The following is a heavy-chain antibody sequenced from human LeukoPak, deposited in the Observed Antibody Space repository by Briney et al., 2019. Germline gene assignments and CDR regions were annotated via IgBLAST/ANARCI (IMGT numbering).Heavy chain of an antibody. Sequence: PSETLSLTCAVYGGSFSSNYWTWIRQPPGKGLEWIGEIDHSGSTNYNPSLKSRVTISLDPSKNQFSLKVSSVTDADTAVYYCALNWGTGRTLDYWGQGTLVTVPS. J-gene: IGHJ4*02. CDR2: IDHSGST. D-gene: IGHD7-27*01. V-gene: IGHV4-34*01. CDR3: ALNWGTGRTLDY. CDR1: GGSFSSNY.